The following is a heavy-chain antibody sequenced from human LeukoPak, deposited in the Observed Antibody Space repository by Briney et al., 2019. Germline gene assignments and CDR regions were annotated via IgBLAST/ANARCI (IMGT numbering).Heavy chain of an antibody. CDR3: AKVMTMVVHVFDI. V-gene: IGHV4-61*02. CDR2: IYPSGGTT. Sequence: SETLSLTCTVSGGSINSGSHYWSWIRQPAGKGLEWIGRIYPSGGTTNYNPSLKSRVTISVDTSKNQFSLKLTSVTAADTAVYYCAKVMTMVVHVFDIWGQGTMVTVSS. CDR1: GGSINSGSHY. J-gene: IGHJ3*02. D-gene: IGHD4/OR15-4a*01.